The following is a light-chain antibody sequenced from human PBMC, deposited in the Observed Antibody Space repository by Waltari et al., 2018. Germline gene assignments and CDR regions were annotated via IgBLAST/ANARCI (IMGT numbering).Light chain of an antibody. CDR1: NIGSER. CDR2: DAA. V-gene: IGLV3-21*02. Sequence: SYVLTQPPSVSVAPGETASNICGGDNIGSERVHWYQQRLGQAPVLVLFDAADRPSGIPDRFSGFSSENTATLTIRRAEAGDEADYFCQVWHSASNTGVFGTGTKVTIL. J-gene: IGLJ1*01. CDR3: QVWHSASNTGV.